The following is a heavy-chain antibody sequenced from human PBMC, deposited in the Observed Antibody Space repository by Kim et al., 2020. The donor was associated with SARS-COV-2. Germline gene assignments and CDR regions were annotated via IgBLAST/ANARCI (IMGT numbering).Heavy chain of an antibody. J-gene: IGHJ4*02. Sequence: GGSLRLSCAASGFTFSSYAMSWVRQPPGKGLEWVSAIYSGYSTYYADSVKGRFTISRDNSKNTLYLQMNGLRAEDTAVYYCAKRDGSSPTFDYWGQGTLVTVSS. D-gene: IGHD6-6*01. CDR3: AKRDGSSPTFDY. V-gene: IGHV3-23*05. CDR2: IYSGYST. CDR1: GFTFSSYA.